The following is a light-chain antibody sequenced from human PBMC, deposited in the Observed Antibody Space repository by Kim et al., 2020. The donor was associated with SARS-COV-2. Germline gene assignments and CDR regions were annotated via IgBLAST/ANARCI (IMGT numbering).Light chain of an antibody. Sequence: DIQMTQSPSTLSASVGDRVTITCRASQSISSWLAWYQQKPGKAPKLLIYKASSLESGVPSRFSGSGSGTEFTLTISSLQPDDFATYYCQQYNNSPWTFGQGTTVDIK. J-gene: IGKJ1*01. CDR3: QQYNNSPWT. V-gene: IGKV1-5*03. CDR1: QSISSW. CDR2: KAS.